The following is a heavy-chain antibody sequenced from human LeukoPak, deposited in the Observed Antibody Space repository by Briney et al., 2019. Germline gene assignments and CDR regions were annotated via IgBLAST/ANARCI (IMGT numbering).Heavy chain of an antibody. CDR3: ARHRPAAGNRIVDY. V-gene: IGHV4-59*08. J-gene: IGHJ4*02. CDR2: IYYSGST. D-gene: IGHD6-13*01. CDR1: GGSISSYY. Sequence: SETLSLTCTVSGGSISSYYWSWIRQPPGKGLEWIGYIYYSGSTNYNPSLKSRVTISVDKSKNQFSLKLSSVTAADTAVYYCARHRPAAGNRIVDYWGQGTLVTVSS.